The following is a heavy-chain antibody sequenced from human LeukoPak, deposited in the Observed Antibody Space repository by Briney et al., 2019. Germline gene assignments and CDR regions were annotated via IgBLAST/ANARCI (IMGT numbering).Heavy chain of an antibody. CDR3: ARGRYSSSWECICPNP. D-gene: IGHD6-13*01. Sequence: SETLSLTCAVYGGSFSGYYWSWIRQPPGKGLEWIGEINHSGSTNYNPSLKSRVTISVDTSKNQFSLKLSSVTAADTAVYYCARGRYSSSWECICPNP. CDR1: GGSFSGYY. J-gene: IGHJ5*02. CDR2: INHSGST. V-gene: IGHV4-34*01.